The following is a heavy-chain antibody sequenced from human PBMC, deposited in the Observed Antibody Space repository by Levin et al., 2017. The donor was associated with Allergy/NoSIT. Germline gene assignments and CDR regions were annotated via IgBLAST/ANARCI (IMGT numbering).Heavy chain of an antibody. D-gene: IGHD2-2*01. J-gene: IGHJ4*02. Sequence: SETLSLTCAVYGGSFSGYYWSWIRQPPGKGLEWIGEINHSGSTNYNPSLKSRVTISVDTSKNQFSLKLSSVTAADTAVYYCARGNCSSTSCYGLDYWGQGTLVTVSS. CDR1: GGSFSGYY. CDR2: INHSGST. CDR3: ARGNCSSTSCYGLDY. V-gene: IGHV4-34*01.